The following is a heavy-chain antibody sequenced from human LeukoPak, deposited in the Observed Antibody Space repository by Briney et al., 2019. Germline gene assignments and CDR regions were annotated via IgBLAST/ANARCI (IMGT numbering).Heavy chain of an antibody. D-gene: IGHD5-24*01. J-gene: IGHJ6*02. CDR1: GFTFDDYG. Sequence: PGGSLRLSCAGSGFTFDDYGMNWVRQAPGKGLEWVSGINWNGGSIGYADSVKGRFTISRDNAKNSLYLQMNSLRAEDTALYYCVREWVKRRLQGGYYYGMDVWGQGTTVTVSS. V-gene: IGHV3-20*04. CDR3: VREWVKRRLQGGYYYGMDV. CDR2: INWNGGSI.